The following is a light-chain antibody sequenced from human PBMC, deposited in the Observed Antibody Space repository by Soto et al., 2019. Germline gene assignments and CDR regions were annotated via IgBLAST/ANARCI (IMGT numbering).Light chain of an antibody. CDR1: ETVDTSS. CDR2: SVS. V-gene: IGKV3-20*01. J-gene: IGKJ4*01. Sequence: ELVLTQSPGTLSLSPGETATLSCRASETVDTSSLGWYQQKPGRAPSLLIYSVSRRATGIPDRFSASGSATDFTLTITSLEPDDVAVYYCHQYCSSPLTFGGGTKVEI. CDR3: HQYCSSPLT.